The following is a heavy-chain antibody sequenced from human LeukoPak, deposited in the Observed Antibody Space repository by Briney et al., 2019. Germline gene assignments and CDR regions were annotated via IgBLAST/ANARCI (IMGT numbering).Heavy chain of an antibody. CDR1: GFSFSSYS. J-gene: IGHJ4*02. CDR3: ARDMFGSGSYYPLDY. D-gene: IGHD3-10*01. CDR2: ISSSSNTI. V-gene: IGHV3-48*04. Sequence: GGSLRLSCAASGFSFSSYSMNWVRQTPGKGLEWVSYISSSSNTIYYADSVKGRFTISRDNAKNSLYLQMNSLRAEDTALYYCARDMFGSGSYYPLDYWGQGTLVTVSS.